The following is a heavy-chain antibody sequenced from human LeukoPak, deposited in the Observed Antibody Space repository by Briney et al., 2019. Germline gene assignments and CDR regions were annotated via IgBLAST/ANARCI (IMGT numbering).Heavy chain of an antibody. CDR3: ARNRRYCSGGSCQLKGLGPRHYYYCGMDV. J-gene: IGHJ6*02. Sequence: SETLSLTCAVYGGSFSGYYWSWIRQPPGKGLEWIGEINHSGSTNYNPSLKSRVTISVDTSKNQFSLKLSSVTAADTAVYYCARNRRYCSGGSCQLKGLGPRHYYYCGMDVWGQGTTVTVSS. D-gene: IGHD2-15*01. CDR1: GGSFSGYY. CDR2: INHSGST. V-gene: IGHV4-34*01.